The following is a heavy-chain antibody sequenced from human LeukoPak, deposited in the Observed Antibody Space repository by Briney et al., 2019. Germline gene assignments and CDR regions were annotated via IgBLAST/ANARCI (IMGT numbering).Heavy chain of an antibody. CDR2: IKQDGSEK. V-gene: IGHV3-7*01. CDR3: ARVTDTAMAPTYYFDY. J-gene: IGHJ4*02. Sequence: GGSLRLSCAASGFTFSSYWMSWVRQAPGKGLEWVANIKQDGSEKYYVDSVKGRFTISRDNAKNSLYLQMNSLRAEDTAVYYCARVTDTAMAPTYYFDYWGQGTLVTVSS. D-gene: IGHD5-18*01. CDR1: GFTFSSYW.